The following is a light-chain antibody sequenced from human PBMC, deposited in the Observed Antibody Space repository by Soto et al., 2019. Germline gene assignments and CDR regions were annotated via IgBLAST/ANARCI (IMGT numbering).Light chain of an antibody. CDR3: QQYRSSPAWT. Sequence: EIVLTQSPGTLSLSPGERATLSCRASQSVSSSYLAWYQQKPGQAPSLLIYGASSRASGMPDRFSGSGSVTHFTLTISRLEPEDFAVYYCQQYRSSPAWTCGQGTKVEIK. CDR1: QSVSSSY. V-gene: IGKV3-20*01. CDR2: GAS. J-gene: IGKJ1*01.